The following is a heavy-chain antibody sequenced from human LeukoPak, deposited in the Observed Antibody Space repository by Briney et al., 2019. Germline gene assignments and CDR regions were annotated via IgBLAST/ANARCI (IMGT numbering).Heavy chain of an antibody. J-gene: IGHJ4*02. Sequence: GGSLRLSCAASGFTFSSYAMSWVRQAPGQGLEWLSAISGSGGRTYSADSVKGRFTISRDNSKNTLYLQMKSLRAEDTAVYYCAKSVWFGELFLPEFDYWGQGSLVTVSS. V-gene: IGHV3-23*01. CDR2: ISGSGGRT. CDR1: GFTFSSYA. CDR3: AKSVWFGELFLPEFDY. D-gene: IGHD3-10*01.